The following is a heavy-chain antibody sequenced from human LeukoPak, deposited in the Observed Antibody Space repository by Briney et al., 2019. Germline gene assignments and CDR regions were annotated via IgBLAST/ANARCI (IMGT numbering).Heavy chain of an antibody. J-gene: IGHJ4*02. CDR3: ARSVGSLTSGFEH. CDR2: TYYRSKWYN. CDR1: GDSVSNNSAA. V-gene: IGHV6-1*01. D-gene: IGHD1-26*01. Sequence: SQTLSLTCAISGDSVSNNSAAWSWIRQSPSRGLDWLGRTYYRSKWYNDYAVSLKSRITINPDTSKNHFTLQLNSVAPEDTAVYYCARSVGSLTSGFEHWGQGTLVTVSS.